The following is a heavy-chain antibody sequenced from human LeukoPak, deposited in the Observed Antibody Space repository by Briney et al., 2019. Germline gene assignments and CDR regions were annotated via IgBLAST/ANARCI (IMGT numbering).Heavy chain of an antibody. CDR1: GGSISGYY. CDR3: VRSKSGTYGWFDP. J-gene: IGHJ5*02. D-gene: IGHD4-17*01. V-gene: IGHV4-59*01. Sequence: SETLSLTCTVSGGSISGYYWSWIRQPPGKGLEWVGYIYYTGSTNYNPSPKSRVIISVDTSKKQFSLKVSSVTAADTAVYYCVRSKSGTYGWFDPWGQGTLVTVSS. CDR2: IYYTGST.